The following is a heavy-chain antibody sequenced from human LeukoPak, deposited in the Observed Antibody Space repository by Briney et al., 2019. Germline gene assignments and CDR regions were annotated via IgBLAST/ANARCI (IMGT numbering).Heavy chain of an antibody. CDR1: GYSFTSYW. CDR2: TYPGDSDI. CDR3: ARRRNSAWDFDY. J-gene: IGHJ4*02. V-gene: IGHV5-51*01. D-gene: IGHD6-19*01. Sequence: GESLKISCKGSGYSFTSYWIGWVRLMPGKGLEWMGVTYPGDSDIRYSPSFLGQVTFSADKSSSTAYMQWSSLKASDTAMYYCARRRNSAWDFDYWGQGTLVTVSS.